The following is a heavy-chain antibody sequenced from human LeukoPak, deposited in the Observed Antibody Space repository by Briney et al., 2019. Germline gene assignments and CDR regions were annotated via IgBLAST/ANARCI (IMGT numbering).Heavy chain of an antibody. CDR1: GFIFSDFY. CDR2: ISPDGSYT. V-gene: IGHV3-11*05. Sequence: GGSLRLSCAGSGFIFSDFYINWIRQSPGKGREGLAYISPDGSYTTYGDSVKGRFVISRDNAKNSVSLQMNSLRVEDTAVYFCASDQVSGVFDYWGQGARVTVS. J-gene: IGHJ4*02. CDR3: ASDQVSGVFDY. D-gene: IGHD5/OR15-5a*01.